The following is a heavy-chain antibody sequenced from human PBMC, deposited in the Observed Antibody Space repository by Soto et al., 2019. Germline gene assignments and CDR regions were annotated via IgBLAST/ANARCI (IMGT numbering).Heavy chain of an antibody. Sequence: GGSLRLSCAASGFNVSDNFMNWVRQAPGKGLEWVSIIYSGGSTYYTGSVKGRFTISRDNSKNTLYLQMNSLRAEDTAVYYCARDPYADMDYGLDVWGQGTTVTVSS. J-gene: IGHJ6*02. CDR1: GFNVSDNF. V-gene: IGHV3-53*01. CDR2: IYSGGST. D-gene: IGHD2-2*01. CDR3: ARDPYADMDYGLDV.